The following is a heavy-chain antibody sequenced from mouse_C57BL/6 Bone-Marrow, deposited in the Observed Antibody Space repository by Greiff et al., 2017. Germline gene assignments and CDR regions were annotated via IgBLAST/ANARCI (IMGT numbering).Heavy chain of an antibody. CDR3: ARGPYGSSSWYFDV. CDR2: ISYDGSN. CDR1: GYSITSGYY. V-gene: IGHV3-6*01. Sequence: ESGPGLVKPSQSLSLTCSVTGYSITSGYYWNWIRQFPGNKLEWMGYISYDGSNNYNPSLKNRISITRDTSKNQFFLKLNSVTTEDTATYYCARGPYGSSSWYFDVWGTGTTVTVSS. J-gene: IGHJ1*03. D-gene: IGHD1-1*01.